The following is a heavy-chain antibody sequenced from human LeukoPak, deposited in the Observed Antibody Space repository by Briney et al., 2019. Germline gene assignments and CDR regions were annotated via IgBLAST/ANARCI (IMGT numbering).Heavy chain of an antibody. Sequence: PSETLSLTCTVSGGSISSGTYYWTWIRQPAGKGLEWVGRIYTSGTTYYNPSLKSRVTISVDRSKTQFSLILSSVTAADTAVYYCAREVWTSANWFDPWGQGTLVTVSS. V-gene: IGHV4-61*02. CDR1: GGSISSGTYY. CDR3: AREVWTSANWFDP. J-gene: IGHJ5*02. CDR2: IYTSGTT. D-gene: IGHD3/OR15-3a*01.